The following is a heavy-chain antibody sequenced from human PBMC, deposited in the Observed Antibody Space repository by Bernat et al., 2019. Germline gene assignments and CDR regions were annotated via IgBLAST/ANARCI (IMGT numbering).Heavy chain of an antibody. Sequence: VQLVESGGGLVQPGRSLRLSCAASGFTFSSYGMHWVRQAPGKGLEWVSVIRYDGSNKYYADSVKGRFTISRDNSKNTLYLQMNSLRAEDTAVYYCATHFAAYGSGGSGYHCLDVWGQGTMVTVSS. CDR3: ATHFAAYGSGGSGYHCLDV. J-gene: IGHJ6*02. CDR2: IRYDGSNK. CDR1: GFTFSSYG. V-gene: IGHV3-30*03. D-gene: IGHD2-15*01.